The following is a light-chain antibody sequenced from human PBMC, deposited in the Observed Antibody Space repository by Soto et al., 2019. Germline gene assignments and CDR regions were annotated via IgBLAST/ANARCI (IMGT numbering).Light chain of an antibody. CDR2: GAS. Sequence: IVMTQSPATLSMSPGERATLSCRASQSLNRDLAWYQQKPGQSPRLLIFGASIRATGIPARFSGSGSGTEFTLTIGSLQSEDCALYYCQQYNNWPGTFGQGNKVEI. CDR3: QQYNNWPGT. CDR1: QSLNRD. J-gene: IGKJ1*01. V-gene: IGKV3-15*01.